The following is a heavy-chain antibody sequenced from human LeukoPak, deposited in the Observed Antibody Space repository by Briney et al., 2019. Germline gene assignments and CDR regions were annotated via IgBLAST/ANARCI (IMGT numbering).Heavy chain of an antibody. Sequence: GGSLRLSCAASGFSFDDYAMHWVRQAPGKGLEWVSSISWNSGFIDYADSVKGRFTISRDNARKSLFLQMNSLRAEDTAVYYCAKDGLPGSGSHYYYYMDVWGKGTTVTISS. D-gene: IGHD3-10*01. J-gene: IGHJ6*03. CDR1: GFSFDDYA. CDR2: ISWNSGFI. CDR3: AKDGLPGSGSHYYYYMDV. V-gene: IGHV3-9*01.